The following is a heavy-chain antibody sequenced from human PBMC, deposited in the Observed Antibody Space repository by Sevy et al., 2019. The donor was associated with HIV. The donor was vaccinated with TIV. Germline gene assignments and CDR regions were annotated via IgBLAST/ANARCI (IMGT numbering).Heavy chain of an antibody. D-gene: IGHD6-19*01. Sequence: GGSLRLSCAASGFTFSNAWMIWVRQAPGKGLEWVGRIKSKTDGETTDYAGPRKGRFTISRDDSKNTLYLQMNSLKTEDTAVYYCATGIVGAVAGSAVVFDYWGQGTLVTVSS. V-gene: IGHV3-15*01. J-gene: IGHJ4*02. CDR2: IKSKTDGETT. CDR1: GFTFSNAW. CDR3: ATGIVGAVAGSAVVFDY.